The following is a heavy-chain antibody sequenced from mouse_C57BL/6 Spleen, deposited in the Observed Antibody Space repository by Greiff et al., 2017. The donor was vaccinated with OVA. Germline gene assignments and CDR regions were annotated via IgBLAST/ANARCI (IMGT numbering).Heavy chain of an antibody. J-gene: IGHJ1*03. V-gene: IGHV2-2*01. CDR2: IWSGGST. D-gene: IGHD4-1*01. Sequence: QVQLQQSGPGLVQPSQSLSITCTVSGFSLTSYGVHWVRQSPGKGLEWLGVIWSGGSTDYNAAFITRLSISKDNSKSQVFFKMNSLQADDTAIYYCARNQVGRYFDVWGTGTTVTVSS. CDR1: GFSLTSYG. CDR3: ARNQVGRYFDV.